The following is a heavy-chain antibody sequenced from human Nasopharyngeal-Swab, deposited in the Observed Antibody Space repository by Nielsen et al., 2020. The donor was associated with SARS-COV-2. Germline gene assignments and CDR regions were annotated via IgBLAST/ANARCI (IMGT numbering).Heavy chain of an antibody. CDR1: GGPITNFH. J-gene: IGHJ4*02. CDR3: AGKIDWGVQSWWYFDY. Sequence: SETLSLTCTVSGGPITNFHWSWIRQSPGKGLEWIGYVHHSGNTKFNPSLESRVTMSIDTPQNQFSLKMTSVTAADTAVYFCAGKIDWGVQSWWYFDYWGQGNLVIVSS. V-gene: IGHV4-59*01. CDR2: VHHSGNT. D-gene: IGHD3-9*01.